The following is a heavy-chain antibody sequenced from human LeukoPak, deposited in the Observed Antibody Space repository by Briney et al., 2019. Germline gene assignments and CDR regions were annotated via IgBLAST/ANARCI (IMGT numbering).Heavy chain of an antibody. D-gene: IGHD3-22*01. CDR1: GGSFSGYY. CDR2: INYSGST. V-gene: IGHV4-34*01. J-gene: IGHJ4*02. Sequence: SETLSLTCAVYGGSFSGYYWSWIRQPPGKGLEWIGEINYSGSTNYNPSLKSRVTISVDTSKNQFSLKLSSVTAADTAVYYCARVDSSGYYSYYFDYWGQGTLVTVSS. CDR3: ARVDSSGYYSYYFDY.